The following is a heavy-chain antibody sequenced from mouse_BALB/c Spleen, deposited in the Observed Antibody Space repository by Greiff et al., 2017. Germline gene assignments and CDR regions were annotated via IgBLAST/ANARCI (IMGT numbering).Heavy chain of an antibody. CDR2: INSNGGST. D-gene: IGHD2-3*01. Sequence: EVKVEESGGGLVQPGGSLKLSCAASGFTFSSYGMSWVRQTPDKRLELVATINSNGGSTYYPDSVKGRFTISRDNAKNTLYLQMSSLKSEDTAMYYCARDRWLLRSYYYAMDYWGQGTSVTVSS. V-gene: IGHV5-6-3*01. J-gene: IGHJ4*01. CDR3: ARDRWLLRSYYYAMDY. CDR1: GFTFSSYG.